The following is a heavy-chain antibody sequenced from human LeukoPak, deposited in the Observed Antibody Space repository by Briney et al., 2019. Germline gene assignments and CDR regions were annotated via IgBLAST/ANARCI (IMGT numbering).Heavy chain of an antibody. V-gene: IGHV3-7*01. Sequence: GGSLRLSCAASGFTFSGYWMSWVRQAPGKGLEWVANIKQDGSEKYYVDSVKGRFTISRDNAKNSLYLQMNSLRAEDTAVYYCARVKATRGLVLFDYWGQGTLVTVSS. CDR3: ARVKATRGLVLFDY. CDR1: GFTFSGYW. CDR2: IKQDGSEK. D-gene: IGHD6-19*01. J-gene: IGHJ4*02.